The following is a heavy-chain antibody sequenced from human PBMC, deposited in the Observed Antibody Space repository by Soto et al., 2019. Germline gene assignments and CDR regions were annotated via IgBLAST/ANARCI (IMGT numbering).Heavy chain of an antibody. D-gene: IGHD4-17*01. Sequence: PSETLSLTCTVSGDSFSRYKWSWIRQPPGKGLEYIGYMYSSGYTDYNPSLKSRVTMSLDTSKNQYSLKLTSATAADTAVYYCARVADGDYVGAFDIWGQGTMVTVSS. CDR2: MYSSGYT. J-gene: IGHJ3*02. CDR3: ARVADGDYVGAFDI. CDR1: GDSFSRYK. V-gene: IGHV4-59*01.